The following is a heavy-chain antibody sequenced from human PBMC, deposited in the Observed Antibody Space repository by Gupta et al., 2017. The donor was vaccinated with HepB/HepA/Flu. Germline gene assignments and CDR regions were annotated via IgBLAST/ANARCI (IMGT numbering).Heavy chain of an antibody. CDR3: SRGGFRSTWPGAY. D-gene: IGHD1-14*01. Sequence: EVQLVESGGGLVQPGGSLRLSCAASGFPFSSYWMQWVRQTPEKGLVWVSHIDPDGSSTNYADSVKGRFTISRDNAKNVLYLEMNSLRVEDTAVYYCSRGGFRSTWPGAYWGQGTLVTVSS. V-gene: IGHV3-74*01. J-gene: IGHJ4*02. CDR1: GFPFSSYW. CDR2: IDPDGSST.